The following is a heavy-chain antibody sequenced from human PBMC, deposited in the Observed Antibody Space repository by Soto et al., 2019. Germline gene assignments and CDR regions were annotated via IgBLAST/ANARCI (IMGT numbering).Heavy chain of an antibody. Sequence: GGSLRLSCAASGFTFRNYNMNWVRQAPGKGLEWVSHISIGGTTIDYADSVKGRFTISRDNSKNTLYLQMNSLRAEDTAVYYCAKDQVRVVVAAAFDYWGQGTLVTVSS. CDR3: AKDQVRVVVAAAFDY. V-gene: IGHV3-48*01. D-gene: IGHD2-15*01. J-gene: IGHJ4*02. CDR1: GFTFRNYN. CDR2: ISIGGTTI.